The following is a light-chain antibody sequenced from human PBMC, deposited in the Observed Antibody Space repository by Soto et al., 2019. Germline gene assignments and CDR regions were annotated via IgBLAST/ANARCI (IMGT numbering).Light chain of an antibody. CDR3: QQTNVLLT. J-gene: IGKJ3*01. V-gene: IGKV1-12*01. Sequence: DIQMTQSPSSVSASVGDRVIITCRASQHISSWLAWYQQKPGQAPRLLIYAATSVQRRVTSRFSGSGSRTDFTLAISSLQPEDCATYYCQQTNVLLTFGHGTKVDI. CDR2: AAT. CDR1: QHISSW.